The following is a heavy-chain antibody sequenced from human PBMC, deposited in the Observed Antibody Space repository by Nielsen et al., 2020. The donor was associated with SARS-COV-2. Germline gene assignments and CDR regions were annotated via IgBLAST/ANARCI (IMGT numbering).Heavy chain of an antibody. CDR3: TRGTLVRGIIFDY. CDR2: IIGSTSYI. J-gene: IGHJ4*02. V-gene: IGHV3-21*06. D-gene: IGHD3-10*01. Sequence: GGSLRLSCAASGFNFRSYSINWVRHAPGKGLEWVAFIIGSTSYIYYADSVMGRFTISRDNAQNSAYLQMNNLRAEDTAVYYCTRGTLVRGIIFDYWGQGSPVTVSS. CDR1: GFNFRSYS.